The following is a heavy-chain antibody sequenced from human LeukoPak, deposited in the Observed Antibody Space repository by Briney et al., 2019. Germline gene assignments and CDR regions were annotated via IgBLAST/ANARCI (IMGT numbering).Heavy chain of an antibody. CDR1: GYTFTSYD. D-gene: IGHD3-22*01. Sequence: ASVKVSCKASGYTFTSYDINWVRQATGQGLEWMGWMNPNSGNTGYAQKFQGRVTMTRNTSISTAYMELSSLRSEDTAVYYCARGHYYDSSGYYLKAFGIWGQGTMVTVSS. V-gene: IGHV1-8*01. CDR3: ARGHYYDSSGYYLKAFGI. J-gene: IGHJ3*02. CDR2: MNPNSGNT.